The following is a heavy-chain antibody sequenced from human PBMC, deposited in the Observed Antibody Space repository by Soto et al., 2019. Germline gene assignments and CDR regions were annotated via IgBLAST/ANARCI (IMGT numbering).Heavy chain of an antibody. D-gene: IGHD5-12*01. CDR3: ARDSPSINSGYDPLKPRHYYYYYYMDV. V-gene: IGHV1-18*01. J-gene: IGHJ6*03. CDR1: GYTFTSYG. CDR2: ISAYNGNT. Sequence: ASVKVSCKASGYTFTSYGISWVRQAPGQGLEWMGWISAYNGNTNYAQKLQGRVTMTTDTSTSTAYMELRSLGSDDTAVYYCARDSPSINSGYDPLKPRHYYYYYYMDVWGKGTTVTVSS.